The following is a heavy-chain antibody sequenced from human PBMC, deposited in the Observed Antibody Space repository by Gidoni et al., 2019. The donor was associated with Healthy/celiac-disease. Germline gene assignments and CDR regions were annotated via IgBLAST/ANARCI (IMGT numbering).Heavy chain of an antibody. D-gene: IGHD4-17*01. V-gene: IGHV3-30*18. CDR2: ISYDGSNK. CDR3: AKWNGDLLSPYYYGMDV. CDR1: GFTFSSYG. J-gene: IGHJ6*02. Sequence: QVQLVESGGGVVQPGRSLRLSCAASGFTFSSYGMHWVRQAPGKGLEWVAVISYDGSNKYYADSVKGRFTISRDNSKNTLYLQMNSLRAEDTAVYYCAKWNGDLLSPYYYGMDVWGQGTTVTVSS.